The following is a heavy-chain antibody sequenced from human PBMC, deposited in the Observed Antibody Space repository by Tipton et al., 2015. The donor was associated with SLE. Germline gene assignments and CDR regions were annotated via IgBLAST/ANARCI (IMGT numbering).Heavy chain of an antibody. CDR2: INHSGST. J-gene: IGHJ5*02. CDR3: ARVPDMAYDILTGYYGNWFDP. Sequence: TLSLTCAVYGGSFSGYYWSWIRQPPGKGLGWIGEINHSGSTNYNPSLKSRVTISVDTSKKQFSLKVSSVTAADTAVYYCARVPDMAYDILTGYYGNWFDPWGQGTLVTVSS. V-gene: IGHV4-34*01. CDR1: GGSFSGYY. D-gene: IGHD3-9*01.